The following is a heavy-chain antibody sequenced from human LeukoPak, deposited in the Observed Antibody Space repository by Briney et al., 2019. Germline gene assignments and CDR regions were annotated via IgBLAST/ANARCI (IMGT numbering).Heavy chain of an antibody. CDR3: ARGADYGMDV. CDR2: IRSSSSYI. V-gene: IGHV3-21*01. Sequence: GGSLRLSCAASGFTFGSYSMNWVRQAPGKGLEWVSSIRSSSSYIYYADSVKGRFTISRDNAKNSLYLQMNSLRAEDTAVYYCARGADYGMDVWGQGTTVTVSS. J-gene: IGHJ6*02. CDR1: GFTFGSYS.